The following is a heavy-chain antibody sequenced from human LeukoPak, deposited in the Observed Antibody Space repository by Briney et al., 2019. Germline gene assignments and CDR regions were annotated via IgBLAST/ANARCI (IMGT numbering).Heavy chain of an antibody. CDR2: IIPIFGTA. CDR1: GGTFSSYA. J-gene: IGHJ4*02. V-gene: IGHV1-69*05. Sequence: ASXXVSCKASGGTFSSYAISWVRQAPGQGLEWMGRIIPIFGTANYAQKFQGRVTITTDESTSTAYMELSSLRSEDTAVYYCARDGVGDWVGPSLSYFDYWGQGTLVTVSS. CDR3: ARDGVGDWVGPSLSYFDY. D-gene: IGHD3-9*01.